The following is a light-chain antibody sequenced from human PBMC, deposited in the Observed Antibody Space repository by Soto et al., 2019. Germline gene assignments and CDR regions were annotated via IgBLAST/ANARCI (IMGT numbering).Light chain of an antibody. CDR3: QQSYRTPFT. CDR2: AAS. CDR1: QSISSY. Sequence: DIQMTQSPSSLSASVGDRVTITCRASQSISSYLNWYQQKPGKAPKLLIYAASILQSGVPSRFSGSGSGTDFTLTISSLQPEDVATYYCQQSYRTPFTFGPGTKVDIK. V-gene: IGKV1-39*01. J-gene: IGKJ3*01.